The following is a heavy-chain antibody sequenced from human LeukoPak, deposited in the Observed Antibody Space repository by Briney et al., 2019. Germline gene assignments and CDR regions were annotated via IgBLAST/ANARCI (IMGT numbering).Heavy chain of an antibody. CDR3: ARASLPGGAHCRGGDCYELDF. Sequence: GGSLRLSCAASGFTFSTYWMHWVRQAPGKGLVWVSRIKSDGGTNYADSVKGRFTISRDNAKKTVSLQMNSLRPEDTGVYYCARASLPGGAHCRGGDCYELDFWGRGTLVTVSS. D-gene: IGHD2-21*02. CDR2: IKSDGGT. V-gene: IGHV3-74*01. CDR1: GFTFSTYW. J-gene: IGHJ4*02.